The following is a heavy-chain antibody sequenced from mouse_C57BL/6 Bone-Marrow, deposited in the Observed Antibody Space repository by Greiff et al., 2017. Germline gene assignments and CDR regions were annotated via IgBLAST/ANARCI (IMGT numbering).Heavy chain of an antibody. J-gene: IGHJ3*01. CDR3: AKSDGYLFAY. V-gene: IGHV2-2*01. CDR2: IWSGGST. CDR1: VFSLTRYG. Sequence: VQLQQSGPGLVQPSQSLSITCTVSVFSLTRYGVHWVRQSPGKGLSCLGVIWSGGSTDYNAAFISRLSISKDNSKSQVFFKMNSLQADDTAIYYCAKSDGYLFAYWGQGTLVTVAA. D-gene: IGHD2-3*01.